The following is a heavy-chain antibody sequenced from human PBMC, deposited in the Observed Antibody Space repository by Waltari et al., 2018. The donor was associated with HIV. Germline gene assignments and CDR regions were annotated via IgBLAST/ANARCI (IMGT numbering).Heavy chain of an antibody. V-gene: IGHV4-59*01. CDR1: GGSISSYY. CDR2: IYYSGST. CDR3: ARGVAFGGYYYGMDV. D-gene: IGHD2-21*01. J-gene: IGHJ6*02. Sequence: QVQLQESGPGLVKPSETLSLTCTVSGGSISSYYWRWIRQPPGKGLAWTGYIYYSGSTNDNPSLKSRVTISVDTSKNQFSLELSSVTAADTAVYYCARGVAFGGYYYGMDVWGQGTTVTVSS.